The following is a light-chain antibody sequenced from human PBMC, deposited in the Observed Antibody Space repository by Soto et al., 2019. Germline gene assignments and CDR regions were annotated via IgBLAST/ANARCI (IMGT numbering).Light chain of an antibody. CDR2: GAS. Sequence: DIQLTQSPSILSASGGDRVTITCRASQSIANRLARYQQKPGKTPKLLIYGASTLESGVPSRFSGSGSGTEFTLTINSLQTDDFATYYCQQYNRSYTFGQGTKLEIK. CDR1: QSIANR. V-gene: IGKV1-5*01. CDR3: QQYNRSYT. J-gene: IGKJ2*01.